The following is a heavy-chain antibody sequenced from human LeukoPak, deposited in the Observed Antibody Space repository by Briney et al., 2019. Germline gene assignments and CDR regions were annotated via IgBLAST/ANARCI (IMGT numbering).Heavy chain of an antibody. CDR2: SRNKVISYIT. CDR3: DSPSSPYSEADY. V-gene: IGHV3-72*01. J-gene: IGHJ4*02. Sequence: GGSLRLSCAASGFTFSDHYLDWVRQAPGKGLEWVCRSRNKVISYITQYAASVKGRFTISRDDSNNSLYLQMNSLKTDDTAVHYCDSPSSPYSEADYWGQGTLVTVSS. CDR1: GFTFSDHY. D-gene: IGHD4-11*01.